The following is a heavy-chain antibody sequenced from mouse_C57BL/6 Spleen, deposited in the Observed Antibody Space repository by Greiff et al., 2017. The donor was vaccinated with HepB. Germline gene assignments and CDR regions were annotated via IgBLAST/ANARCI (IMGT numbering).Heavy chain of an antibody. Sequence: EVQRVESGGDLVKPGGSLKLSCAASGFTFSSYGMSWVRQTPDKRLEWVATISSGGSYTYYPDSVKGRFTISRDNAKNTLYLQMSSLKSEDTAMYYCARRDNWDVGYFDVWGTGTTVTVSS. CDR3: ARRDNWDVGYFDV. CDR2: ISSGGSYT. J-gene: IGHJ1*03. V-gene: IGHV5-6*01. D-gene: IGHD4-1*01. CDR1: GFTFSSYG.